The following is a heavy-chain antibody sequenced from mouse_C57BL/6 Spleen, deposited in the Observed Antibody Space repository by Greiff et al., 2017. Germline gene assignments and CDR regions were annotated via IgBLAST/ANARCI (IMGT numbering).Heavy chain of an antibody. CDR2: IYPRSGNT. Sequence: QVQLQQSGAELARPGASVKLSCQASGYTFTSYGISWVKQSTGQGLEWIGEIYPRSGNTYYNEKFKGKATLTAAKSSSTAYMELRSLTSEDSAVSFCARSGYYGSPWYFDVWGTGTTVTGSS. CDR3: ARSGYYGSPWYFDV. J-gene: IGHJ1*03. CDR1: GYTFTSYG. V-gene: IGHV1-81*01. D-gene: IGHD1-1*01.